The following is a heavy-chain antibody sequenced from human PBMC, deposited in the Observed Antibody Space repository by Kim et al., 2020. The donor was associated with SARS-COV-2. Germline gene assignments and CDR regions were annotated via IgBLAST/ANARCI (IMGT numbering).Heavy chain of an antibody. CDR1: GFTFSSYE. V-gene: IGHV3-48*03. CDR2: ISSSGSTI. CDR3: ARARKEWEWLEYGMDV. D-gene: IGHD3-3*01. Sequence: GGSLRLSCAASGFTFSSYEMNWVRQAPGKGLEWVSYISSSGSTIYYADSVKGRFTISRDNAKNSLYLQMNSLRAEDTAVYYCARARKEWEWLEYGMDVWGQGTTVTVSS. J-gene: IGHJ6*02.